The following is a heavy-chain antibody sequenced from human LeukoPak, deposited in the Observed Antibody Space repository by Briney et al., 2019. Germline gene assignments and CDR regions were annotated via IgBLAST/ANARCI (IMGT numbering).Heavy chain of an antibody. CDR1: GFTLGDYA. CDR2: IRSKAYDGTT. CDR3: TRVAEDIPAAQMYYFDY. J-gene: IGHJ4*02. Sequence: PGRSLRLSCTASGFTLGDYAMSWFRQAPGKGREGGGFIRSKAYDGTTEYAEYVKGRFTISRDDSKSIAYLQMNSLKTEDTDVYYCTRVAEDIPAAQMYYFDYWGQGTLVTVSS. D-gene: IGHD2-2*01. V-gene: IGHV3-49*03.